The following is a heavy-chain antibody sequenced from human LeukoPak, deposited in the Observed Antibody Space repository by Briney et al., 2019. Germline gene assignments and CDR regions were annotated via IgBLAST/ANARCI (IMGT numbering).Heavy chain of an antibody. V-gene: IGHV4-31*11. D-gene: IGHD3-22*01. CDR3: ARGENYYDSSGYPNFDY. CDR2: IYYSGST. CDR1: GGSFSGYY. J-gene: IGHJ4*02. Sequence: PSETLSLTCAVYGGSFSGYYWSWIRQHPGKGLEWIGYIYYSGSTYYNPSLKSRVTISVDTSKNRFSLKLSSVTAADTAVYYCARGENYYDSSGYPNFDYWGQGTLVTVSS.